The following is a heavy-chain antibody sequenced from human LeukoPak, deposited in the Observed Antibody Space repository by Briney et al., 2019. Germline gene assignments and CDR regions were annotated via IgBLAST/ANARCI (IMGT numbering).Heavy chain of an antibody. CDR2: MNQDGSQK. CDR1: GFTFSGYW. CDR3: ARRRIPADGSRWFDP. Sequence: GGSLRLSCAASGFTFSGYWMSWVRQFPGRGLEWVATMNQDGSQKYYVDSVKGRFTISRDNAKNSLYLQMSSLRTEDTAVYYCARRRIPADGSRWFDPWGQGTLVTVSS. D-gene: IGHD6-13*01. J-gene: IGHJ5*02. V-gene: IGHV3-7*01.